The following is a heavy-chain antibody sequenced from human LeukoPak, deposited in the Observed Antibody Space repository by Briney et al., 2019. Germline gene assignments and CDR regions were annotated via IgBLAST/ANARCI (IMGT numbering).Heavy chain of an antibody. V-gene: IGHV3-23*01. Sequence: GGSLRLSCAASGFTFSHYAMSWVRQAPGKGLEWVSVISGSGGSTYHADSVKGRFTISRDNAKNSLYLQMNSLRAEDTAVYYCARLRYDFVWGSYDYWGQGTLVTVSS. CDR2: ISGSGGST. D-gene: IGHD3-16*01. CDR3: ARLRYDFVWGSYDY. CDR1: GFTFSHYA. J-gene: IGHJ4*02.